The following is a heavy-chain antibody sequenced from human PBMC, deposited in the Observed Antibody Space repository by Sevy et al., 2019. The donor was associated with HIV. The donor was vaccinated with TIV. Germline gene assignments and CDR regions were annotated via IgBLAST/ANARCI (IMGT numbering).Heavy chain of an antibody. J-gene: IGHJ4*02. CDR2: IYPGDSDT. CDR3: GKNRDGYNYGFDS. Sequence: GESLKISCKGSGYSFTTYWIGWVRQMPGKGLEWMGIIYPGDSDTRYSPSVQAQVTISADKSISTAYLQWSGLKASDTAMYYCGKNRDGYNYGFDSWGQGTLVTVSS. D-gene: IGHD5-12*01. CDR1: GYSFTTYW. V-gene: IGHV5-51*01.